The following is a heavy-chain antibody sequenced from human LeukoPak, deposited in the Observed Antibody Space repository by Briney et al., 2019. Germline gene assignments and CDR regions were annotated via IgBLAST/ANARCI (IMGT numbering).Heavy chain of an antibody. CDR3: ARVAGTGAAYFDY. D-gene: IGHD3-10*01. J-gene: IGHJ4*02. CDR1: GGSISSGGYY. Sequence: SQTLSLTCTVSGGSISSGGYYWSWIRQHPGKGLEWIGYIYYSGSTYYNPSLKSRVTISVDTSKNQFSLKLSSVTAADTAVYYCARVAGTGAAYFDYWGQGTLVTVSS. V-gene: IGHV4-31*03. CDR2: IYYSGST.